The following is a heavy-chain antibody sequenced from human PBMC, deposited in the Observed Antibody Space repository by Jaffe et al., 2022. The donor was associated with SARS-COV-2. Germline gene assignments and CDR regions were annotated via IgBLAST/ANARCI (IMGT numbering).Heavy chain of an antibody. CDR2: IKQDGSEK. Sequence: EVQLVESGGGLVQPGGSLRLSCAASGFTFSSYWMSWVRQAPGKGLEWVANIKQDGSEKYYVDSVKGRFTISRDNAKNSLYLQMNSLRAEDTAVYYCARQRGYSGYDYLPDAFDIWGQGTMVTVSS. J-gene: IGHJ3*02. V-gene: IGHV3-7*01. D-gene: IGHD5-12*01. CDR3: ARQRGYSGYDYLPDAFDI. CDR1: GFTFSSYW.